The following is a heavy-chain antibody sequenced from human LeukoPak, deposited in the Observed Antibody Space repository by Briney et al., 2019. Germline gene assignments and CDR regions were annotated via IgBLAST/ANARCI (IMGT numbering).Heavy chain of an antibody. CDR3: VRVGRGIAAAGFGAFDI. D-gene: IGHD6-13*01. CDR2: IYYSGST. Sequence: PSETLSLTCTVSGGSISSGDYYWSWIRQPPGKGLEWIGYIYYSGSTYYNPSLKSRVTISVDTSKNQFSLKLSSVTAADTAVYYCVRVGRGIAAAGFGAFDIWGLGTMVTVSS. J-gene: IGHJ3*02. CDR1: GGSISSGDYY. V-gene: IGHV4-30-4*01.